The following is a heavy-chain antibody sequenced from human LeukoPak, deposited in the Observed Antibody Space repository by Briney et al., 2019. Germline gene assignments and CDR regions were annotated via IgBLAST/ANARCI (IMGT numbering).Heavy chain of an antibody. Sequence: GGSLRLSCAVSGFPFSEAWMGWVRQAPGKGLEWVGRITSTTDGGTTDHAAPMRGRFTISRDDSKTTLYLQMNSLKTEDTAVYYCTTYLTTRGQGTLVTVSS. D-gene: IGHD4/OR15-4a*01. CDR1: GFPFSEAW. V-gene: IGHV3-15*01. CDR2: ITSTTDGGTT. CDR3: TTYLTT. J-gene: IGHJ4*02.